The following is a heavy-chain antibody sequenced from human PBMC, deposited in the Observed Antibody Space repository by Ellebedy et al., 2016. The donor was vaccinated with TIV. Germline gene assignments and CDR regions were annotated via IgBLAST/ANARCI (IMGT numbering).Heavy chain of an antibody. D-gene: IGHD1-1*01. CDR2: ISGSGGST. CDR1: GFTFSSYD. J-gene: IGHJ4*02. Sequence: GESLKISXAASGFTFSSYDMSGVRQAPDKGLDWVSAISGSGGSTYYADSVKGRFTISRDNSKNTLYLQMNSLRAEDPAVYYCAKDTNGANSPVDYWGQGTLVTVSS. CDR3: AKDTNGANSPVDY. V-gene: IGHV3-23*01.